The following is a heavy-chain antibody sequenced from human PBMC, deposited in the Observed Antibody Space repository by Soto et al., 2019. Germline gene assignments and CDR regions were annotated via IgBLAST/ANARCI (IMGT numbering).Heavy chain of an antibody. CDR3: AKVSIHYYGMDV. V-gene: IGHV3-9*01. CDR1: GFTFDDYA. J-gene: IGHJ6*02. Sequence: GGSLRLSCAASGFTFDDYAMHWVRQAPGKGLEWVSGISWNSGSIGYADSVKGRLTISRDNAKNSLYLQMNSLRAEDTALYYCAKVSIHYYGMDVWGQGTTVTVSS. CDR2: ISWNSGSI.